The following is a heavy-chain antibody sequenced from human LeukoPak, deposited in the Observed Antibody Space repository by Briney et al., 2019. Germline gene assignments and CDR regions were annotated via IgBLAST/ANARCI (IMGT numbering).Heavy chain of an antibody. Sequence: SETLSLTCTVSGASISSSTYYWGWIRQPPGKGLEWIGSIYYSGSTYYNPSLKSRVTISVDTSKNQLSLKLSSVTAADTAVYYCARGRGEGRGISMVRGVRAPSYNWFDPWGHGTLVTVSS. CDR1: GASISSSTYY. CDR2: IYYSGST. V-gene: IGHV4-39*07. CDR3: ARGRGEGRGISMVRGVRAPSYNWFDP. D-gene: IGHD3-10*01. J-gene: IGHJ5*02.